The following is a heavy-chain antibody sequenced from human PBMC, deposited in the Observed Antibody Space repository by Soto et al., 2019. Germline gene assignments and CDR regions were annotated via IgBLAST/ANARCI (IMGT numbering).Heavy chain of an antibody. CDR3: AREVSPNSRGWYPVLVRWFDS. CDR2: IYYSGST. V-gene: IGHV4-31*03. D-gene: IGHD6-19*01. Sequence: QVQLQESGPGLVKPSQTLSLTCTVSGGSISSGVYYWSWIRQHPGKGLEWIGYIYYSGSTYYNPSHKSRVTNSVDTSKNQFSLKLRSVTSADTAVYYCAREVSPNSRGWYPVLVRWFDSWGQGTLVTVSS. CDR1: GGSISSGVYY. J-gene: IGHJ5*01.